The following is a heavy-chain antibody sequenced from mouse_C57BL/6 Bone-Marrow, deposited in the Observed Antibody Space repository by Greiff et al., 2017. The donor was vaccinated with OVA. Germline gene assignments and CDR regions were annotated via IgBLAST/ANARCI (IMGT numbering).Heavy chain of an antibody. CDR2: IYWDDDK. D-gene: IGHD4-1*01. V-gene: IGHV8-12*01. CDR3: ARKGTGTEKDYFDY. J-gene: IGHJ2*01. Sequence: QVQLKQSGPGILQSSQTLSLTCSFSGFSLSTSGMGVSWIRQPSGKGLEWLAHIYWDDDKRYNPSLKSRLTISKDTSRNQVFLKITSVDTADTATYYCARKGTGTEKDYFDYWGQGTTLTVSS. CDR1: GFSLSTSGMG.